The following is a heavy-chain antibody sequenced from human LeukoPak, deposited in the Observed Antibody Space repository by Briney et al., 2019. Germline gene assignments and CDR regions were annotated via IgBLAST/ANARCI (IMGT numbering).Heavy chain of an antibody. CDR2: MNPNSGNT. CDR3: ARERYSGSYYVY. Sequence: ASVKVSCEASGYTFTSYDINWVRQATGQGLEWMGWMNPNSGNTGYAQKFQGRVTMTRNTSISTAYMELSSLRSEDTAVYYCARERYSGSYYVYWGQGTLVTVSS. D-gene: IGHD1-26*01. CDR1: GYTFTSYD. J-gene: IGHJ4*02. V-gene: IGHV1-8*01.